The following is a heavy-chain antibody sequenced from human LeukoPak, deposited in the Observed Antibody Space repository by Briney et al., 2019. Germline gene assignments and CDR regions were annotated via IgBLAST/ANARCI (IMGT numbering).Heavy chain of an antibody. CDR1: GFTFSSYS. V-gene: IGHV3-21*01. D-gene: IGHD2-15*01. CDR2: ISSSSTYT. Sequence: GGSLRLSCAASGFTFSSYSMNWVRQAPGKGLEWVSSISSSSTYTYYADSVKGRFTISRDNAKNSLFLQMNSLRADDTAVYYCARSDRVVVAATPYWGQGTLVTASS. CDR3: ARSDRVVVAATPY. J-gene: IGHJ4*02.